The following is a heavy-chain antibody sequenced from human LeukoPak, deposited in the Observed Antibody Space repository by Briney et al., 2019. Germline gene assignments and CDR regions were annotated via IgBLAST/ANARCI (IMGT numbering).Heavy chain of an antibody. D-gene: IGHD3-22*01. CDR2: ISGSGGST. V-gene: IGHV3-23*01. CDR3: AKDYYYDSSGYYYPRNYFDY. J-gene: IGHJ4*02. Sequence: PGGSLRLSCAASGFTFSSYAISWVRQAPGKGLEWVSAISGSGGSTYYADSVKGRFTISRDNSKNTLYLQMNSLRAEDTAVYYCAKDYYYDSSGYYYPRNYFDYWGQGTLVTVSS. CDR1: GFTFSSYA.